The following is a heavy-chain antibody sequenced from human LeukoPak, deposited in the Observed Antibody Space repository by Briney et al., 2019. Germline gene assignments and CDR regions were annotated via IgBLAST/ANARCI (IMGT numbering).Heavy chain of an antibody. CDR3: ANGRESYGLFYC. D-gene: IGHD5-18*01. CDR1: GYSISSGYY. CDR2: IYHSGST. J-gene: IGHJ4*02. Sequence: SETLSLTCTVSGYSISSGYYWGWIRPPPGKGLEWIGSIYHSGSTYYNPSLKSRVTISVDTSKNQFSLKLSSVTAADTAVYYCANGRESYGLFYCWGQGTLVTVSS. V-gene: IGHV4-38-2*02.